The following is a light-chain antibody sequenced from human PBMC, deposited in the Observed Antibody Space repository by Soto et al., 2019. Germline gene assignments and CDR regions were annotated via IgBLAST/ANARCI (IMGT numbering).Light chain of an antibody. CDR2: GAS. Sequence: IVMTQYPATLSVSPGERATLSCRASQSVSANLAWYQQKPGQAPRLLIYGASTRATGIPARFSGSGSGTEFTLTISSLQSEDFALYYCQQYNNWPITFAQGTRLEI. CDR3: QQYNNWPIT. CDR1: QSVSAN. V-gene: IGKV3-15*01. J-gene: IGKJ5*01.